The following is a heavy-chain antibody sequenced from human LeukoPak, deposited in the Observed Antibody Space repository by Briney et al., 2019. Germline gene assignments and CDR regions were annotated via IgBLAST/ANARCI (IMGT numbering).Heavy chain of an antibody. V-gene: IGHV3-30*04. CDR2: ILYDGSNK. D-gene: IGHD3-10*01. CDR3: AREGGPLVWFGEYIV. CDR1: GFIVSSPA. Sequence: GRSLRLSCAASGFIVSSPATSSVRQAPGKWLGSVAVILYDGSNKYYADSVKGRFTISRDNSKNTLYLQMNSLRAEDTAVYYCAREGGPLVWFGEYIVWGQGTLVTVSS. J-gene: IGHJ4*02.